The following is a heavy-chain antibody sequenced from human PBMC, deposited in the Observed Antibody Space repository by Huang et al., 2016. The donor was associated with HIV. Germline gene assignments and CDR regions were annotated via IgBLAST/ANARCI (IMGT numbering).Heavy chain of an antibody. CDR1: GGSFSGYS. V-gene: IGHV4-34*01. Sequence: QVQLQQWGAGLLKPSETLSLTCAVYGGSFSGYSWNWIRQSPGKGLEWNGQINDSGRTDYNPSLKSRGTISMDTSKNQFSLKLNSVTAADTAIYYCAREVMITFGGPFDPWGHGNLVTVSS. CDR3: AREVMITFGGPFDP. CDR2: INDSGRT. D-gene: IGHD3-16*01. J-gene: IGHJ5*02.